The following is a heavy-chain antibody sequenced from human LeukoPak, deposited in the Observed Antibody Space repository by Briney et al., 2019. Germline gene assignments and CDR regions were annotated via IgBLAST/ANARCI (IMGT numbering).Heavy chain of an antibody. V-gene: IGHV4-61*02. J-gene: IGHJ4*02. CDR1: GGSISSGSYY. CDR3: ARLSSGYKYYFDY. Sequence: PSETLSLTRTVSGGSISSGSYYWSWIRQPAGKGLGWIGRIYTSGSTNYNPSRKSRVTISVDTSNIQFSMKLSSVTAADTAVYYCARLSSGYKYYFDYWGQGTLVTVSS. CDR2: IYTSGST. D-gene: IGHD3-22*01.